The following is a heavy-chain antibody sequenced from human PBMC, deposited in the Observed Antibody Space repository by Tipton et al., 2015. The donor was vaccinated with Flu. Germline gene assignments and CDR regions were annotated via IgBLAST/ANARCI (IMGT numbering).Heavy chain of an antibody. J-gene: IGHJ4*02. CDR1: GGSFSGYY. CDR2: INHSGST. Sequence: TLSLTCAVYGGSFSGYYWSWIRQPPGKGLEWIGEINHSGSTNYNPSLKSRVTISVDTSKNQFSLKLSSVTAADTAVYYCARDGGCSSTSCYKGHYFDYWGQGTLVTVSS. D-gene: IGHD2-2*02. CDR3: ARDGGCSSTSCYKGHYFDY. V-gene: IGHV4-34*01.